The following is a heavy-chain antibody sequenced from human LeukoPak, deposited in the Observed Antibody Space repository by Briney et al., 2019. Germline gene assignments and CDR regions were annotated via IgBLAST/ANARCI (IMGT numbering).Heavy chain of an antibody. CDR3: ARVRGDILTGYYDY. CDR1: GGSISSSNYF. V-gene: IGHV4-39*07. CDR2: IYYSGST. Sequence: SETLSLTCAVSGGSISSSNYFWGWIRQPPGKGLEWIGSIYYSGSTYYNPSLKSRVTISVDTSKNQFSLKLSSVTAADTAVFYCARVRGDILTGYYDYWGQGTLVTVSS. J-gene: IGHJ4*02. D-gene: IGHD3-9*01.